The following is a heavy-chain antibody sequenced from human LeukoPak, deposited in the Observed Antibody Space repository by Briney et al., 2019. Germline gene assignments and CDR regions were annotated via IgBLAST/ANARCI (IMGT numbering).Heavy chain of an antibody. V-gene: IGHV1-2*02. J-gene: IGHJ3*02. CDR2: INPNSGGT. Sequence: ASVKVSCKASGYTFTGYYMHWVRQAPGQGLEWMGWINPNSGGTNYAQKFQGRVTMTRDTSISTAYMELSRLRSDDTAVYYCARHSSSLNDAFDIWGQGTMVTVSS. CDR1: GYTFTGYY. D-gene: IGHD6-6*01. CDR3: ARHSSSLNDAFDI.